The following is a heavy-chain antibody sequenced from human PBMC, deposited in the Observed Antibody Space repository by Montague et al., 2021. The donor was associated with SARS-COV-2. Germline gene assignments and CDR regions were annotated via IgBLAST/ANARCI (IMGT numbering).Heavy chain of an antibody. Sequence: TLSLTCTVSGGSISSGGYYWSWIRQHPGKGLEWIGYIYYSGSTYYNPSLKSRVTISVDTSKNLFSLKLSSVTAADTAVYYCARVRGLTIFGVVGPFDYWGRGTLVTVSS. CDR1: GGSISSGGYY. CDR3: ARVRGLTIFGVVGPFDY. J-gene: IGHJ4*02. V-gene: IGHV4-31*03. D-gene: IGHD3-3*01. CDR2: IYYSGST.